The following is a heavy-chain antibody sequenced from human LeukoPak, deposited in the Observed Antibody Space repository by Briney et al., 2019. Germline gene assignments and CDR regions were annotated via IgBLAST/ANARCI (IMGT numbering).Heavy chain of an antibody. Sequence: GGSLRLSCAASGFTFSDYYMSWIRQAPGKGLEWVSYISSSSSTIYYADSVKGRFTISRDNAKNSLYLQMNSLRAEDTAVYYCARTYSGWLLYFQHWGQGTLVTVSS. CDR3: ARTYSGWLLYFQH. V-gene: IGHV3-11*04. J-gene: IGHJ1*01. CDR2: ISSSSSTI. CDR1: GFTFSDYY. D-gene: IGHD6-19*01.